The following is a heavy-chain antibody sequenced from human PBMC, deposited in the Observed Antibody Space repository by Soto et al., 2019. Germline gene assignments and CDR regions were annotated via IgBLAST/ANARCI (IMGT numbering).Heavy chain of an antibody. V-gene: IGHV4-39*01. Sequence: SETLSLSCTVSGGSISSSSYYWGWIRQPPGKGLEWIGSIYYSGSTYYNPSLKSRVTISVDTSKNQFSLKLSSVTAADTAVYYCATYSSSWYVVYWGQGTLVTVSS. CDR1: GGSISSSSYY. CDR3: ATYSSSWYVVY. D-gene: IGHD6-13*01. J-gene: IGHJ4*02. CDR2: IYYSGST.